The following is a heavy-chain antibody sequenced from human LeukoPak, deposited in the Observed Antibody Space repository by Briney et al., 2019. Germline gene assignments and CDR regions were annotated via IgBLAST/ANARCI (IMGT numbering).Heavy chain of an antibody. D-gene: IGHD5-12*01. J-gene: IGHJ4*02. V-gene: IGHV3-23*01. CDR1: GFIFSRYG. Sequence: GGSLRLSCAASGFIFSRYGMSWVRQAPGKGLEWVSAISGSGGTTYYTDSVKGRFTISRDNSKNTLYLQMNSLRAEDTAVYYCAREMGGYSGYDPSYYYDFRHAFDIWGQGTLVTVSS. CDR3: AREMGGYSGYDPSYYYDFRHAFDI. CDR2: ISGSGGTT.